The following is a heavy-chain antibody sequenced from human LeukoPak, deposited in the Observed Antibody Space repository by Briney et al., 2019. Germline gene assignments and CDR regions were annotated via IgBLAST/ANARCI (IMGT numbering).Heavy chain of an antibody. J-gene: IGHJ4*02. CDR1: GYTFTGYY. V-gene: IGHV1-46*01. CDR3: ARDSCSGGSCYSN. CDR2: INPSGGST. Sequence: ASVKVSCKASGYTFTGYYMHWVRQAPGQGLEWMGIINPSGGSTSYAQKFQGRVTITADKSTSTAYMELSSLRSEDTAVYYCARDSCSGGSCYSNWGQGTLVTVSS. D-gene: IGHD2-15*01.